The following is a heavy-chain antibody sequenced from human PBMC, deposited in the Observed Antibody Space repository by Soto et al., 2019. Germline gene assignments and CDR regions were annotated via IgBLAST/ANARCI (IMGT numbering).Heavy chain of an antibody. Sequence: PGGSLRLSCAASGFTFNNYAMNWVRQAPGKGLEWVSAFSGSDGSTFYADSVKGRFTISGDNSKNTLYLQMNSLRVEDTAVYYCAKDLASENLTYFDSWGQGTLVTVSS. CDR3: AKDLASENLTYFDS. CDR2: FSGSDGST. CDR1: GFTFNNYA. D-gene: IGHD2-21*01. V-gene: IGHV3-23*01. J-gene: IGHJ4*02.